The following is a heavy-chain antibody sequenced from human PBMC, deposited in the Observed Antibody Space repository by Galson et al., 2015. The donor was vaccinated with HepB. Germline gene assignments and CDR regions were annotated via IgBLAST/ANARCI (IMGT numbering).Heavy chain of an antibody. Sequence: SLRLSCAASGFTFSSYSMNWVRQAPGKGLEWVSSISSSSSYIYYADSVKGRFTISRDNAKNSLYLQMNSLRAEDTAVYYCARASSTSFNDAFDIWGQGTMVTVSS. CDR1: GFTFSSYS. CDR3: ARASSTSFNDAFDI. CDR2: ISSSSSYI. D-gene: IGHD2-2*01. V-gene: IGHV3-21*01. J-gene: IGHJ3*02.